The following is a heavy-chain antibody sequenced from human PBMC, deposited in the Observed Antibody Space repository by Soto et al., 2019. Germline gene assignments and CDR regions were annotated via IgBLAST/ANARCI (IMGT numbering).Heavy chain of an antibody. Sequence: SETLSLTCTVSGGSISSSSYYWGWIRQPPGKGLEWIGSIYYSGSTYYNPSLKSRVAISVDTSKNQFSLKLSSVTAADTAVYYCARFRDDYIWGSYRYRGPHYYYYMDVWGKGTTVTVSS. CDR2: IYYSGST. J-gene: IGHJ6*03. D-gene: IGHD3-16*02. V-gene: IGHV4-39*01. CDR3: ARFRDDYIWGSYRYRGPHYYYYMDV. CDR1: GGSISSSSYY.